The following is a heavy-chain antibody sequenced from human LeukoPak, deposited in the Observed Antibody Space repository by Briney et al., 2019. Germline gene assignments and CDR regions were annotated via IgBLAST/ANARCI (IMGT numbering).Heavy chain of an antibody. CDR3: ARHADGYNSDFDY. CDR2: IYPGDSDT. V-gene: IGHV5-51*01. Sequence: GESLKISCKGSGYSFTSYWIGWVRQMPGKGLEWMGIIYPGDSDTRYSPSFQGRVTTSADKSISTAYLQWSSLKASDTAMYYCARHADGYNSDFDYWGQGTLVTVSS. CDR1: GYSFTSYW. J-gene: IGHJ4*02. D-gene: IGHD5-24*01.